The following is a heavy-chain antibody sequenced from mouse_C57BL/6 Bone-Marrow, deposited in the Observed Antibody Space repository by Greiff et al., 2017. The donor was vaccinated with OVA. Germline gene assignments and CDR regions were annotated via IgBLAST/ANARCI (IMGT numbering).Heavy chain of an antibody. CDR3: ASQDSSNY. CDR1: GFTFSSYG. Sequence: EVHLVESGGDLVKPGGSLKLSCAASGFTFSSYGMSWVRQTPDKRLEWVATISSGGSYTYYPDSVKGRFTISRDNAKNTLYLQMSSLKSEDTAMYYCASQDSSNYWGQGTTLTVSS. J-gene: IGHJ2*01. CDR2: ISSGGSYT. V-gene: IGHV5-6*01. D-gene: IGHD3-2*02.